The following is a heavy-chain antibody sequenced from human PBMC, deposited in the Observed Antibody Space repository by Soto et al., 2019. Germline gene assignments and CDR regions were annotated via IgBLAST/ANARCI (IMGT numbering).Heavy chain of an antibody. CDR3: ARERGYCSSTNCLEDYYYGMDV. Sequence: SETLSLTCTVSGGSINSGGFYWNWIRQHPGKGLEWIGYIYYSGTTYYTQSLRSRLTISVDTSANQFSLKLSSVTAADTAVYHCARERGYCSSTNCLEDYYYGMDVWGQGTTVTVSS. V-gene: IGHV4-31*03. J-gene: IGHJ6*02. D-gene: IGHD2-2*03. CDR2: IYYSGTT. CDR1: GGSINSGGFY.